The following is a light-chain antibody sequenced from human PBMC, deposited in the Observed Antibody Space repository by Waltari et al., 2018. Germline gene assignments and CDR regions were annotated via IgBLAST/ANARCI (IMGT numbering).Light chain of an antibody. J-gene: IGKJ1*01. Sequence: EVVMTQSPATLSVSPGERATRSCRASHSVKTNLAWYQQKPGQAPRLVIFDASTRATGIPARFSGSGSGTEFTLTISSLQPEDSAVYYCQQYNNWPTWTFGQGAKVEIK. CDR3: QQYNNWPTWT. CDR2: DAS. CDR1: HSVKTN. V-gene: IGKV3-15*01.